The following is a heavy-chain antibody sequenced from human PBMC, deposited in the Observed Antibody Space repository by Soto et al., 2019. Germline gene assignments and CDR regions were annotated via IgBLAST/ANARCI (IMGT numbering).Heavy chain of an antibody. V-gene: IGHV3-21*01. J-gene: IGHJ6*02. D-gene: IGHD1-20*01. Sequence: SLRLSCAASGFTFSSYSMNWVRQAPGKGLEWVSSISSSSSYIYYADSVKGRFTISRDNAKNSLYLQMNSLRAEDTAVYYCARDYNWKHVYRLAVWGQGTTVTVYS. CDR1: GFTFSSYS. CDR2: ISSSSSYI. CDR3: ARDYNWKHVYRLAV.